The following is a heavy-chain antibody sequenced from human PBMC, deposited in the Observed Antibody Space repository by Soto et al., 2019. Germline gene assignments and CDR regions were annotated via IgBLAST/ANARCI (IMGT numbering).Heavy chain of an antibody. Sequence: SGPTLVNPKQTLILTCAFSGFSLSRKGMSVSWIRQPPGKALEFLALIDWEEEKFYSPSLRTRLTVSKGTSKSQVVLTLTNVDPVDTATYYCKRSTNWNYEYSFEYWGQGKLVTVS. J-gene: IGHJ4*02. D-gene: IGHD1-7*01. CDR2: IDWEEEK. CDR3: KRSTNWNYEYSFEY. V-gene: IGHV2-70*01. CDR1: GFSLSRKGMS.